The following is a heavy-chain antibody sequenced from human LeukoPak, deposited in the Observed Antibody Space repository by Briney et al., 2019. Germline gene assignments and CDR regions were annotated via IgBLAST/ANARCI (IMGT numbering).Heavy chain of an antibody. V-gene: IGHV3-23*01. CDR3: ARSNYYGSRTMESDY. J-gene: IGHJ4*02. CDR1: GFTFSSYA. CDR2: ISGSGGST. D-gene: IGHD3-22*01. Sequence: GGSLRLSCAASGFTFSSYAMSWVRQAPGKGLEWVSAISGSGGSTYYADSVKGRFTISRDNSKNTLYLQMNSLRAEDTAVYYCARSNYYGSRTMESDYWGQGTLVTVSS.